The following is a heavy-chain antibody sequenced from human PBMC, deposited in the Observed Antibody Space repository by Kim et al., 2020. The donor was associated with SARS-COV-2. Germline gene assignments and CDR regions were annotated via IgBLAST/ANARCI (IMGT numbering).Heavy chain of an antibody. V-gene: IGHV3-23*02. J-gene: IGHJ4*02. D-gene: IGHD2-21*01. CDR3: AKDLPVQMIDPYFFDC. Sequence: DSVNGRFSITRDKSKNTLYLQMNSLRAEDTAVYYCAKDLPVQMIDPYFFDCWGQRTLVSVSS.